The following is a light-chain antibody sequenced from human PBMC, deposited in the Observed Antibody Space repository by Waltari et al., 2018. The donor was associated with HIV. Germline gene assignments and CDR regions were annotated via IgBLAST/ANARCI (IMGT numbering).Light chain of an antibody. CDR3: QVWDSGSDHVV. CDR1: NIGSKS. J-gene: IGLJ2*01. Sequence: SYVLTQPPSVSVAPGQTARITCGGDNIGSKSVHWYQQKPGQAPVLVVSDDSDRPSGIPERFSGSNAGNTATLTISRVEAGDEADFYCQVWDSGSDHVVFGGGTKLTVL. CDR2: DDS. V-gene: IGLV3-21*02.